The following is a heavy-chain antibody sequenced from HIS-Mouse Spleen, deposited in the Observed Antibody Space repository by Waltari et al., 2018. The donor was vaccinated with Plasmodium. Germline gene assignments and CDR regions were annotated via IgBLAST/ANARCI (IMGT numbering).Heavy chain of an antibody. D-gene: IGHD6-6*01. J-gene: IGHJ3*02. V-gene: IGHV1-2*02. CDR3: ARKLRDAFDI. CDR1: GYTLPGSL. CDR2: INPNSGGT. Sequence: QVQLVQSAAAVKKPVASVKVSCKASGYTLPGSLIPWVRQAPGQGLEWMGWINPNSGGTNYAQKFQGMVTMTRDTSISTAYMELSRLRSDDTAVYYCARKLRDAFDIWGQGTMVTVSS.